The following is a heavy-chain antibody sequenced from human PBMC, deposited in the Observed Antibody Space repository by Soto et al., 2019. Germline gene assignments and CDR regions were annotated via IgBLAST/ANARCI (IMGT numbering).Heavy chain of an antibody. CDR3: ARGRGCSDAVCYIDS. D-gene: IGHD2-8*01. CDR2: FYDSGST. Sequence: SETLSLTCVVSGYSISSGYFWGWIRQPPGKGLEWIGSFYDSGSTYYNPSLKSRVTISADTSKNQFSLQLSSVTAADTAVYYCARGRGCSDAVCYIDSWGQGTLVTVSS. V-gene: IGHV4-38-2*01. J-gene: IGHJ4*02. CDR1: GYSISSGYF.